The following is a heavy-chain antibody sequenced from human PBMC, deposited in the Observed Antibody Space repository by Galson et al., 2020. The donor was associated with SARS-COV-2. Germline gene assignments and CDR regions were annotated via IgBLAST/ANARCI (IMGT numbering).Heavy chain of an antibody. CDR3: ATATPITMTGWFDP. J-gene: IGHJ5*02. CDR1: GYTLTELS. Sequence: ASVKVSCKVSGYTLTELSMHWVRHAPGKGLEWMGGFDPEDGETIYAQKFQGRVTMTEDTSTDTAYMELSSLRSEDTAVYYCATATPITMTGWFDPWGQGTLVTVSS. V-gene: IGHV1-24*01. D-gene: IGHD3-22*01. CDR2: FDPEDGET.